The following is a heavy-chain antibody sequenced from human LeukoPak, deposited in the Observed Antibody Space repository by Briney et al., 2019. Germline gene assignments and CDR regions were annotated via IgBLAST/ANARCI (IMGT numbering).Heavy chain of an antibody. D-gene: IGHD6-6*01. CDR2: IDPSDSYT. CDR3: ARAYSSSRIDY. J-gene: IGHJ4*02. Sequence: GESLKISCKGSGSSFTNYWINWVRQLPGKGREWMGKIDPSDSYTNYSPSFQGHVTISADKSISTAYLQWSSLKASDTAMYYCARAYSSSRIDYWGQGTVVTVSS. V-gene: IGHV5-10-1*01. CDR1: GSSFTNYW.